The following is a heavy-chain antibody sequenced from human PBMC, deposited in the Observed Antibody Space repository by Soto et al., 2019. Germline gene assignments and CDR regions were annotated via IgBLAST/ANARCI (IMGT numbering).Heavy chain of an antibody. CDR3: ARDVRFLEWFSGPNCCMDV. V-gene: IGHV3-53*01. CDR1: GFTVSSNY. Sequence: GSLRISCAAYGFTVSSNYMSWVRQAPGKGLEWVSVIYSGGSTYYADSVKGRFTISRDNSKNTLYLQMNSLRAEDTAVYYCARDVRFLEWFSGPNCCMDVSGQGTMVTV. CDR2: IYSGGST. D-gene: IGHD3-3*01. J-gene: IGHJ6*02.